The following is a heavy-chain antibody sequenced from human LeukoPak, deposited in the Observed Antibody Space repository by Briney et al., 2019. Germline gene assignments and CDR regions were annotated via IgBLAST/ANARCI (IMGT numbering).Heavy chain of an antibody. V-gene: IGHV3-7*02. CDR3: LASASPTPY. CDR1: EFTFSTSW. Sequence: GGSLRLSCTVSEFTFSTSWMNWVRQAPGKGLEWVANLNPDGSVRRYVDSVKGRFSVSRDNGQNTGYLQMNSLRVDDTGVYFCLASASPTPYWGPGTPVAVSS. J-gene: IGHJ1*01. CDR2: LNPDGSVR.